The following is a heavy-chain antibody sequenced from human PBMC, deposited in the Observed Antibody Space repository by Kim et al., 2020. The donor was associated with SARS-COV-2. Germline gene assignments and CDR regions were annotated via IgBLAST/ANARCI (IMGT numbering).Heavy chain of an antibody. D-gene: IGHD6-19*01. CDR2: INHSGST. CDR1: GGSFSGYY. CDR3: ARYSRGWPNWYFDL. V-gene: IGHV4-34*01. Sequence: SETLSLTCAVYGGSFSGYYWSWIRQPPGKGLEWIGEINHSGSTNYNPSLKSRVTISVDTSKNQFSLKLSSETAADTAVYYCARYSRGWPNWYFDLWGRGTPVTVSS. J-gene: IGHJ2*01.